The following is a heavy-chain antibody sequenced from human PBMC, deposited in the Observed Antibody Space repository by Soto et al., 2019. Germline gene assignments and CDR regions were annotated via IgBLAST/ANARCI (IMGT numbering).Heavy chain of an antibody. CDR3: ARGGWNYYGSGSYYNGYFDY. CDR2: INHSGST. D-gene: IGHD3-10*01. CDR1: GGSFSGYY. V-gene: IGHV4-34*01. J-gene: IGHJ4*02. Sequence: QVQLQQWGAGLLKPSETLSLTCAVYGGSFSGYYWSWIRQPPGKGLEWIGEINHSGSTNYNPSLKSRVTISVDTSKNQFSLKLSSVTAAETAVYYCARGGWNYYGSGSYYNGYFDYWGQGTLVTVSS.